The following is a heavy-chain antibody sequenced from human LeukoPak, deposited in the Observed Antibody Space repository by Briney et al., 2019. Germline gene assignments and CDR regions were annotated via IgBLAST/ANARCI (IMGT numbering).Heavy chain of an antibody. D-gene: IGHD1-26*01. J-gene: IGHJ4*02. V-gene: IGHV3-48*01. CDR3: ARNVVGATTVCNY. CDR2: ISSSSSTI. Sequence: TGGSLRLSCAASGFTFSSYSMNWVRQAPGKGLEWVSYISSSSSTIYYADSVKGRFTIPRDNAKNSLYLQMNSLRAEDTAVYYCARNVVGATTVCNYWGQGTLVTVSS. CDR1: GFTFSSYS.